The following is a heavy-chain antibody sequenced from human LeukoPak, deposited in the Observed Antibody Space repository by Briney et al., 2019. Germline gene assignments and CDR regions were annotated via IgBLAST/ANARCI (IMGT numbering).Heavy chain of an antibody. CDR1: GGSISSYY. CDR2: IYYSGST. V-gene: IGHV4-59*01. CDR3: ARVHYGSGIDY. D-gene: IGHD3-10*01. Sequence: SETLSLTCTVSGGSISSYYWSWIRQPPGRGLEWIGYIYYSGSTNYNPSLKSRVTISVDTSKNQFSLKLSSVTAADTAVYYCARVHYGSGIDYWGQGTLVTVSS. J-gene: IGHJ4*02.